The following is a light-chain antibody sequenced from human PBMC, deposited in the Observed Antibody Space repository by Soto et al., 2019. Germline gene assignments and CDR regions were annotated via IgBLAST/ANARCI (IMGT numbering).Light chain of an antibody. Sequence: QSVLTQPPSVSGAPGQRVTISCTGSSSNIGAGYDVHWYQQLPGTAPKLLIYGNNNRPSGVPDRFSGSKSGTSASLAITGLQAEDEADYYCQSHDSSLSGFDVFGTGTKLTVL. CDR2: GNN. CDR3: QSHDSSLSGFDV. J-gene: IGLJ1*01. CDR1: SSNIGAGYD. V-gene: IGLV1-40*01.